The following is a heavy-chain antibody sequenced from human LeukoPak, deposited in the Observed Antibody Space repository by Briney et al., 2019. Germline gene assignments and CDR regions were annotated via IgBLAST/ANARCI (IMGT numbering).Heavy chain of an antibody. CDR3: VRDKGNDVGHT. D-gene: IGHD1-1*01. V-gene: IGHV3-66*01. Sequence: GGSLRLSCAASGVTVSSNYMSWVRQAPGKGLEWVSVIYSGGTTYYADSVKGRFTVSRDNPKNTLYLQVNSLRAEDTAVYYCVRDKGNDVGHTWGQGTLVTVSS. J-gene: IGHJ5*02. CDR1: GVTVSSNY. CDR2: IYSGGTT.